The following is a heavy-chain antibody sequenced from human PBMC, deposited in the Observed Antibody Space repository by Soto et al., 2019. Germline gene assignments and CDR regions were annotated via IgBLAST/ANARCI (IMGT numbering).Heavy chain of an antibody. Sequence: GGSLRLSCAASGFTFSSYAMSWVRQAPGKGLEWVSAISGSGGSTYYADSVKGRFTISRDNSKNTLYLQMNSLRAEDTAVYYCAKGQYCSGGSCYIHYYYYMDVWGKGTTVTVSS. CDR1: GFTFSSYA. CDR3: AKGQYCSGGSCYIHYYYYMDV. D-gene: IGHD2-15*01. V-gene: IGHV3-23*01. J-gene: IGHJ6*03. CDR2: ISGSGGST.